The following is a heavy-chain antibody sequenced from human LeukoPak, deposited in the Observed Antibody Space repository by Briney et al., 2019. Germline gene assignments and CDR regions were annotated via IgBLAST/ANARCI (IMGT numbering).Heavy chain of an antibody. CDR3: PRASGIDYTNMFDS. CDR2: IYTGDRT. V-gene: IGHV3-53*01. Sequence: GGSLRLSCAASGFNVSSNYMSWVRQPPGKGLEWVSFIYTGDRTNYADSAKGRFTVSRDSSKNTLYLQMNSLRGEDTALYYCPRASGIDYTNMFDSWGQGTLVTVSA. CDR1: GFNVSSNY. J-gene: IGHJ4*02. D-gene: IGHD4-11*01.